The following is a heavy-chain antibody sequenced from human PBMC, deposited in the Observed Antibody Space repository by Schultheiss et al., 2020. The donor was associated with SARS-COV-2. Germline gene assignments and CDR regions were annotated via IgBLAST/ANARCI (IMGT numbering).Heavy chain of an antibody. D-gene: IGHD6-13*01. Sequence: SETLSLTCTVSGGSIRSGESYWSWIRQSPGKGLEWIGYIDYSGSTYYNPSHKSRVTISVDTSKNQLALELRSVTAADTAVYYCARHYPSGQKLATIGYWGQGTLVTVSS. CDR1: GGSIRSGESY. CDR2: IDYSGST. J-gene: IGHJ4*02. CDR3: ARHYPSGQKLATIGY. V-gene: IGHV4-30-4*01.